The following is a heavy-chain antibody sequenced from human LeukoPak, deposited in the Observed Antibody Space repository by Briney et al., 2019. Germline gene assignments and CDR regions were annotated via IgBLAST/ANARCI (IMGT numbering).Heavy chain of an antibody. CDR1: GDSLSTYH. CDR2: MQSTGNS. J-gene: IGHJ4*02. V-gene: IGHV4-59*01. CDR3: ARDKQHSYGRYFDH. D-gene: IGHD5-18*01. Sequence: SETVSLTCSVSGDSLSTYHWNWIRKPPGRGLEWIGYMQSTGNSNYNPSLRSRVTIFVDTSKNQVALNLRSVTAADTAVYFCARDKQHSYGRYFDHWGQGALVTVSS.